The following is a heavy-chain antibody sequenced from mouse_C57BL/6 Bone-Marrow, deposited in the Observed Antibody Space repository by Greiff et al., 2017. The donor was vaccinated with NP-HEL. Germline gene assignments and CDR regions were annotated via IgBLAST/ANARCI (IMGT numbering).Heavy chain of an antibody. Sequence: QVQLKQPGAELVKPGASVKLSCKASGYTFTSYWMHWVKQRPGQGLEWIGMIHPNSGSTNYNEKFKSKATLTVDKSSSTAYMQLSSLTSEDSAVYYCARRANGSYFDYWGQGTTLTVSS. CDR3: ARRANGSYFDY. J-gene: IGHJ2*01. CDR1: GYTFTSYW. V-gene: IGHV1-64*01. D-gene: IGHD1-1*01. CDR2: IHPNSGST.